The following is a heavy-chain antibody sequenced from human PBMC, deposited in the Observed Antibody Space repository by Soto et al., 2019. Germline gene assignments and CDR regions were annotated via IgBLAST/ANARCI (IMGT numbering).Heavy chain of an antibody. CDR1: GFTFSSCG. J-gene: IGHJ4*02. V-gene: IGHV3-30*18. CDR3: AKDLPPIADYDY. D-gene: IGHD3-16*01. CDR2: ISYDGSNK. Sequence: QVQLVESGGGVVQPGRSLRLSCAASGFTFSSCGMHGVRQAPGKGLEWVAVISYDGSNKYYADSVKGRFTISRDNSKDQLYLQMNSLSAEDTAVYSCAKDLPPIADYDYWGQGPLVTVSS.